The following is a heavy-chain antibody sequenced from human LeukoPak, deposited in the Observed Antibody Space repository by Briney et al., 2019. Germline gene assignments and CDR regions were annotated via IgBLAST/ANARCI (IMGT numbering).Heavy chain of an antibody. J-gene: IGHJ4*02. CDR3: ARAPIMVFGVVDNDY. D-gene: IGHD3-3*01. Sequence: GGSLRLSCAASGFTFSSYSMNWVRQAPGKGLEWVSSISGSSSYIYYADSVKGRFTISRDNAKNSLYLQMNSLRAEDTGVYYCARAPIMVFGVVDNDYWGQGTLVTVSS. CDR1: GFTFSSYS. V-gene: IGHV3-21*01. CDR2: ISGSSSYI.